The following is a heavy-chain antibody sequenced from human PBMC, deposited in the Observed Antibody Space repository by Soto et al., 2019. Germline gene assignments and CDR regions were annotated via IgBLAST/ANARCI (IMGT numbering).Heavy chain of an antibody. CDR2: IWYDGSNK. CDR1: GFTFSSYG. J-gene: IGHJ4*02. V-gene: IGHV3-33*01. D-gene: IGHD5-18*01. Sequence: GGSLRLSCAASGFTFSSYGMHWVRQAPGKGLEWVAVIWYDGSNKYYADSVKGRFTISRDNSKNTLYLQMNSLRAEDTAVYYCAREEYSYGPPNFDYWGQGTLVTVSS. CDR3: AREEYSYGPPNFDY.